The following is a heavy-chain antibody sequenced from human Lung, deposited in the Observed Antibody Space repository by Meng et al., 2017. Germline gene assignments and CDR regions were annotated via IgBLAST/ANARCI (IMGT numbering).Heavy chain of an antibody. J-gene: IGHJ5*02. D-gene: IGHD1-26*01. Sequence: QLQLQESGPGLVKPSETLSLSCTVSGGSISSSSYYWGWTRQPPGKGLEWIGSIDNTGSTHYNPSPKSRVSMSVDTSKNQFSLRLNSVTAADTAVYYCVRLDWELLNWFDPWGQGTLVTVSS. CDR1: GGSISSSSYY. CDR2: IDNTGST. CDR3: VRLDWELLNWFDP. V-gene: IGHV4-39*01.